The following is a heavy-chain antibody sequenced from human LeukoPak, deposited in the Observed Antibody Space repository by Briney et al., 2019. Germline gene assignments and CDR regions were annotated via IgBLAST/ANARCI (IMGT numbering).Heavy chain of an antibody. D-gene: IGHD5-18*01. CDR2: IIPIFGTA. J-gene: IGHJ6*03. Sequence: ASVKVSCKASGYTFTGQYMHWVRQAPGQGLEWMGGIIPIFGTANYAQKFQGRVTITTDESTGTAYMELSSLRSEDTAVYYCARVGFPDTAMGGYYYMDVWGKGTTVTVSS. CDR3: ARVGFPDTAMGGYYYMDV. V-gene: IGHV1-69*05. CDR1: GYTFTGQY.